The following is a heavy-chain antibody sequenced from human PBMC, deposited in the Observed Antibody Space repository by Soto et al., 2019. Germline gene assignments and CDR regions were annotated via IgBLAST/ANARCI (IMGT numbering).Heavy chain of an antibody. D-gene: IGHD3-22*01. CDR2: IIPIFGTA. CDR1: GVTFSSYA. J-gene: IGHJ4*02. CDR3: ARGYSPDDLDSSGYRH. Sequence: QVQLVQSGAEVKKPGSSVKVSCKASGVTFSSYAISWVRQAPGQGLEWMGGIIPIFGTANYAQKFQGRVTITADKSTSTAYMELSSLRSEDTAVYYCARGYSPDDLDSSGYRHWGQGTLVTVSS. V-gene: IGHV1-69*06.